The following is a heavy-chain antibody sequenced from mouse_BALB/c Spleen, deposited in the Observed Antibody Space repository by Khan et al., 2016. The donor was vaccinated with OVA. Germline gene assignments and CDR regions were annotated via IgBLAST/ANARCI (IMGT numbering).Heavy chain of an antibody. J-gene: IGHJ2*01. D-gene: IGHD6-2*01. CDR2: IDPENGHT. CDR1: GFNIKVYY. CDR3: PRSILLCFDF. V-gene: IGHV14-1*02. Sequence: VQLKESGSELVRPGALVKLSCKASGFNIKVYYMHWVKQRSEQGLEWIGWIDPENGHTIYDPKFQGTASITADTSSNTAFMQLSSLTSEDTAFYYCPRSILLCFDFGDQGTTLTVSS.